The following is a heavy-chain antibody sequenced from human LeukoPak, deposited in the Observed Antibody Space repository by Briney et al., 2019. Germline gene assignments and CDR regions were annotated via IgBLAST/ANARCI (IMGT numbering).Heavy chain of an antibody. CDR3: ALLVTPGRDAFDI. J-gene: IGHJ3*02. V-gene: IGHV3-21*01. CDR1: GFTFSNAW. D-gene: IGHD3-9*01. CDR2: ISSSSSYI. Sequence: PGGSLRLSCAASGFTFSNAWMSWVRQAPGKGLEWVSSISSSSSYIYYADSVKGRFTISRDNAKNSLYLQMNSLRAEDTAVYYCALLVTPGRDAFDIWGQGTMVTVSS.